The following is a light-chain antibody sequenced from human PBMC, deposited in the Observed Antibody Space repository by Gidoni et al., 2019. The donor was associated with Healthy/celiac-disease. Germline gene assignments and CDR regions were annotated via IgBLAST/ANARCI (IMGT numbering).Light chain of an antibody. CDR3: CSYAGSYIPYV. V-gene: IGLV2-11*01. Sequence: QSPLTQPRSVPGSPAQSVTISCTGTSSDVGGYNYVTWYQQHPGKAPKLMIYDVSKRPSGVPDRFSGSKSGNTASLTISGLQAEDEADYYCCSYAGSYIPYVFGTGTKVTVL. CDR1: SSDVGGYNY. J-gene: IGLJ1*01. CDR2: DVS.